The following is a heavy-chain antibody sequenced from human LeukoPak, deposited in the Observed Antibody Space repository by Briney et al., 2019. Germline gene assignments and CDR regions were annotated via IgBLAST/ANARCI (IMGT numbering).Heavy chain of an antibody. V-gene: IGHV1-46*01. D-gene: IGHD3-10*01. J-gene: IGHJ4*02. CDR1: GYTFTSYL. Sequence: VASVKVSCKASGYTFTSYLMHWVRQAPGQGPEWMGIINPGDGSTTYAQKFQGRVTMTSDTPTSTVYMELGSLTSEDTAVYYCARGGSGNYRYYFDHWGQGTLVTVSS. CDR2: INPGDGST. CDR3: ARGGSGNYRYYFDH.